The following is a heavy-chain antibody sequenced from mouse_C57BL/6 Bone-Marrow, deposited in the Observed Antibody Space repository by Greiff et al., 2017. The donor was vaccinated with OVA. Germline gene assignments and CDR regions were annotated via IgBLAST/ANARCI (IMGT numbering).Heavy chain of an antibody. Sequence: QVQLQQPGAELVKPGASVKLSCKASGYTFTSYWMQWVKQRPGQGLEWIGEIDPSDSDTNYNQKFKGKATLTVDTSSSTAYMQLRSLTSEDSAVYDCAVRDDSYYYCMDYWGQGTLVTVSS. V-gene: IGHV1-50*01. J-gene: IGHJ4*01. CDR3: AVRDDSYYYCMDY. CDR1: GYTFTSYW. D-gene: IGHD2-3*01. CDR2: IDPSDSDT.